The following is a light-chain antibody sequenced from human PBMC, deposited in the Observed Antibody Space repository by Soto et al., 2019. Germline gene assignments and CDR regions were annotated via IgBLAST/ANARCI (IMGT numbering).Light chain of an antibody. Sequence: EIVLTQSPGTLSLSPGERATLSCRASQSVSSSYLAWYQQKPGQAPRLFIYGASSRATGIPDRFSGSGSGTDFTLTISRLEPEDFAVYYCQQYGISPPKYTFGQGTNMEIK. V-gene: IGKV3-20*01. CDR3: QQYGISPPKYT. J-gene: IGKJ2*01. CDR1: QSVSSSY. CDR2: GAS.